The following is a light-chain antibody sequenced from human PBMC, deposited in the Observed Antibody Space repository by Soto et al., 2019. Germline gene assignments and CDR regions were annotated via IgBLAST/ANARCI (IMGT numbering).Light chain of an antibody. CDR3: QQRNIWPPVT. J-gene: IGKJ5*01. Sequence: EIVLTQSPDALSLSPGERVSLSCRYIRPVVRQYIAWYHQKPGQAPRLLIHDAVSRATRIPARFSGSGSGAEFTLTIRSLEPEDFAVYYCQQRNIWPPVTFGKGQRREIK. CDR2: DAV. CDR1: RPVVRQY. V-gene: IGKV3-11*01.